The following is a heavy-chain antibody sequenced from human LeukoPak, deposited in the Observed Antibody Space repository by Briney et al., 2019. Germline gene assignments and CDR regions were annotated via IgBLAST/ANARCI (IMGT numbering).Heavy chain of an antibody. Sequence: GGSLRLSCAGSRLTLSSYWMQWVRQAPGKGLVWVSRINGDGSITNYADSVKGRFTISRDNARNTLFLQMDSLRDEDTAVYYCVRDLQDWGQGTLVTVSS. CDR3: VRDLQD. J-gene: IGHJ4*02. V-gene: IGHV3-74*01. CDR2: INGDGSIT. CDR1: RLTLSSYW.